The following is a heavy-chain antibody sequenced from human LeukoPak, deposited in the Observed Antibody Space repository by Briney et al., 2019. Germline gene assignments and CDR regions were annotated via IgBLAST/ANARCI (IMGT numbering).Heavy chain of an antibody. D-gene: IGHD2-21*01. CDR2: IYYSGST. V-gene: IGHV4-59*01. CDR1: GGSISSYY. J-gene: IGHJ4*02. Sequence: PSETLSLTCTDSGGSISSYYWGWIRQPPGKGLEWIGYIYYSGSTNYNPSLKSRVTISVDTSKNQFSLKLSSVTAADTAVYYCARVRLGDSNPFDYWGQGTLVTVSS. CDR3: ARVRLGDSNPFDY.